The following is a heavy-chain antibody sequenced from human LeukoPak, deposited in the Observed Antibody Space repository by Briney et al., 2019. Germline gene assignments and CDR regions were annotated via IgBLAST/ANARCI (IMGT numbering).Heavy chain of an antibody. CDR1: GASISSGSNY. J-gene: IGHJ3*02. D-gene: IGHD3-10*01. V-gene: IGHV4-39*07. CDR3: ARSDGYGLVGI. Sequence: SETLSLTCSVSGASISSGSNYWGWIRQPPGKTLEWIGSIYSSGSTHYNPSLKSRVIIIIDTPKNYFSLTLSSVTAADTAVYYCARSDGYGLVGIWGQGTMVTVSS. CDR2: IYSSGST.